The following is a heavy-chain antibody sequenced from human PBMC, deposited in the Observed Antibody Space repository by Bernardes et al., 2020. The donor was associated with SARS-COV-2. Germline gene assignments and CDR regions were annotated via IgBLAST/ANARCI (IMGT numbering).Heavy chain of an antibody. J-gene: IGHJ4*02. CDR3: AKDPPGPGIAVAGSYYFDY. CDR2: ISGSGGST. CDR1: GFTFSSYA. D-gene: IGHD6-19*01. V-gene: IGHV3-23*01. Sequence: GSLRLSCAASGFTFSSYAMSWVRQAPGKGLEWVSAISGSGGSTYYADSVKGRFTISRDNSKNTLYLQMNSLRAEDTAVYYCAKDPPGPGIAVAGSYYFDYWGQGTLVTVSS.